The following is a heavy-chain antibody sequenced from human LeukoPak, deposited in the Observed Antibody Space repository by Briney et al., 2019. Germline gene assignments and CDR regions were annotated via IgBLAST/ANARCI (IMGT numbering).Heavy chain of an antibody. D-gene: IGHD5-18*01. CDR2: IDQDGSEK. CDR1: GFTFSSYW. Sequence: ASVKVSCKASGFTFSSYWMSWVRQVPGKGLEWVANIDQDGSEKYYVDSVKGRFTISRDNAKTSLYLQMNSLRAEDTAVYYCARDRGYFYWGQGTLVTVSS. CDR3: ARDRGYFY. V-gene: IGHV3-7*01. J-gene: IGHJ4*02.